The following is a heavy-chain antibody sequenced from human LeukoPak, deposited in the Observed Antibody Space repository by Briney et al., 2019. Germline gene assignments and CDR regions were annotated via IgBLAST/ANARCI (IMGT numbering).Heavy chain of an antibody. CDR1: GYTFTSYD. CDR3: ARGLQTTGEFDY. CDR2: MNPNSGNT. D-gene: IGHD4-11*01. Sequence: ASVKVSCKASGYTFTSYDINWVRQATGQGLEWMGWMNPNSGNTGYAQKFQGRVTMTRNTSISTAYMGLSSLRSEDTAVYYCARGLQTTGEFDYWGQGTLVTVSS. V-gene: IGHV1-8*01. J-gene: IGHJ4*02.